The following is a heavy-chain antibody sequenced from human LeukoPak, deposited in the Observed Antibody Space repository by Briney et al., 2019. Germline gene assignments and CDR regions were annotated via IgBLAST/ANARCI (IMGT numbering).Heavy chain of an antibody. CDR2: IYYSGST. D-gene: IGHD1-7*01. J-gene: IGHJ4*02. CDR1: GGSINSYY. CDR3: ARVWNYAYFDY. Sequence: SETLSLTCTVSGGSINSYYWSWIRQPPGKGLEWIGYIYYSGSTNYNPSLKSRVTISVDTSKNQFSLKLSSVTAADTAVYYCARVWNYAYFDYWGQGTLVTVSS. V-gene: IGHV4-59*01.